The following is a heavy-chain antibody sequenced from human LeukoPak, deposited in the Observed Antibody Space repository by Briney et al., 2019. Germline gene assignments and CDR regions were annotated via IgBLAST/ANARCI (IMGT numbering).Heavy chain of an antibody. D-gene: IGHD6-6*01. CDR2: IKQDGSER. V-gene: IGHV3-7*01. CDR1: GFTFSSFW. J-gene: IGHJ4*02. CDR3: ARVGGKSSSFGY. Sequence: SGGSLRLSCAASGFTFSSFWMSWVRQAPGKGLEWVANIKQDGSERYYVDSLKGRFTISRDNANNSLYLQMNSLRAEDTAVYYCARVGGKSSSFGYWGQGTLVTVSS.